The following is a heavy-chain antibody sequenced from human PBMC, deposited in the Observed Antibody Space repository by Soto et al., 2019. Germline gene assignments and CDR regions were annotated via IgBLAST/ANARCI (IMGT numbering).Heavy chain of an antibody. CDR2: IANRANNFAT. D-gene: IGHD1-26*01. CDR1: GSIFSDHY. V-gene: IGHV3-72*01. CDR3: SRGYSGINIYDLDI. Sequence: VQLVESGGTLVRPGGSLRLSCVSSGSIFSDHYMDWVRQAPGKGLEWVGRIANRANNFATEYAASVRGRFTISRDDSKDSLYLQMSSLKAEDKGVYSCSRGYSGINIYDLDIWGQGTMVTVSS. J-gene: IGHJ3*02.